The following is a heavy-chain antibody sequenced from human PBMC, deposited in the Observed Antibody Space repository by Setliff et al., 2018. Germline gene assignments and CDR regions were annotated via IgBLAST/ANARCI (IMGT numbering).Heavy chain of an antibody. V-gene: IGHV3-21*01. D-gene: IGHD3-16*02. J-gene: IGHJ4*02. CDR1: GLIFTSYS. CDR2: ISSSSAYI. CDR3: VKASPDLSMAYFDL. Sequence: GGSLRLSCAASGLIFTSYSMNWVRQAPGKGLEWASSISSSSAYIYYADSVKGRFTISRDNAKNSVYLQMNSLRAEDTAVYYCVKASPDLSMAYFDLWGQGTLVTVSS.